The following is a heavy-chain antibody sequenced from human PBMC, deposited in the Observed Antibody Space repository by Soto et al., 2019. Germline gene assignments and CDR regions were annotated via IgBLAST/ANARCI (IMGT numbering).Heavy chain of an antibody. CDR1: GGSISSDGYS. CDR3: ASSHAGAHITAAVH. V-gene: IGHV4-30-2*01. Sequence: SDTLSLTCAVSGGSISSDGYSWSWIRQPPGKGLEWIGYIYHSGSTYYNPSLKSRVTISVDRSKNQFSLKLSSVTAADTAVYYCASSHAGAHITAAVHWGQGTLVNVSS. CDR2: IYHSGST. D-gene: IGHD6-13*01. J-gene: IGHJ4*02.